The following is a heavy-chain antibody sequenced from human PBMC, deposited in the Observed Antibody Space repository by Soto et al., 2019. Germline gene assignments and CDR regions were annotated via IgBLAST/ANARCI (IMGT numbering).Heavy chain of an antibody. V-gene: IGHV3-30-3*01. Sequence: GGSLRLTCVAPGFNFSNYWMSWVRQGTGRGPEWVAAMSYDGSNNHYADSVRCRFTISRDNYKNTLYLQMNSLRAEDTAVYNCARDPDSSGYYVFDYWGRGTLVTVSS. D-gene: IGHD3-22*01. CDR3: ARDPDSSGYYVFDY. J-gene: IGHJ4*02. CDR2: MSYDGSNN. CDR1: GFNFSNYW.